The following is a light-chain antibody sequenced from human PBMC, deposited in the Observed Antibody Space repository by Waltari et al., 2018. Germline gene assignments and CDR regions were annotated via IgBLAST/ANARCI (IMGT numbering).Light chain of an antibody. Sequence: DIQMTQSPSSLSASIGYRVTITCRANQSISNYVNWYQQKPGKAPKLLIYAASSLQSGVPSRFSGSGSGADFALTISSLQPEDSATYYCQQSYTTLSWTFGQGTKVEIK. V-gene: IGKV1-39*01. CDR3: QQSYTTLSWT. J-gene: IGKJ1*01. CDR2: AAS. CDR1: QSISNY.